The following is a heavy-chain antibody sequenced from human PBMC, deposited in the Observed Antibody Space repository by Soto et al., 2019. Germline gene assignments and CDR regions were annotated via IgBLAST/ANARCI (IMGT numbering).Heavy chain of an antibody. Sequence: GASVKVSCKASGYTFTGYYMHWVRQAPGQGLEWMGWINPNSGGTNYAQKFQGRVTMTRDTSISTAHMELSRLRSEDTAVYYCARDRGIFGVVIDYGMDVWGQGTTVTVSS. V-gene: IGHV1-2*02. D-gene: IGHD3-3*01. CDR1: GYTFTGYY. J-gene: IGHJ6*02. CDR2: INPNSGGT. CDR3: ARDRGIFGVVIDYGMDV.